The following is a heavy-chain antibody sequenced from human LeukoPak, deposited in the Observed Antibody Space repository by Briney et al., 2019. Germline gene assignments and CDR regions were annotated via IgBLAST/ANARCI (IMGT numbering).Heavy chain of an antibody. CDR1: GFTFSSYG. V-gene: IGHV3-30*18. D-gene: IGHD6-13*01. Sequence: GRSLRLSCAASGFTFSSYGMHWVRQAPGKGLEWVAVISYDGSNKYYADSVKGRFTISRDNSKNTLYLQMNSLRAEDTAVYYCAKEGQGYSSSWYVHLSAVAGGSYYYGMDVWGQGTTVTVSS. J-gene: IGHJ6*02. CDR2: ISYDGSNK. CDR3: AKEGQGYSSSWYVHLSAVAGGSYYYGMDV.